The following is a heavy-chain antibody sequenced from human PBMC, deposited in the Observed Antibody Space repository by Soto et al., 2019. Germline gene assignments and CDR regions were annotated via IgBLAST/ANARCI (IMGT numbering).Heavy chain of an antibody. D-gene: IGHD4-17*01. CDR2: IYYSGST. CDR3: ARGDYASYYYGMDV. V-gene: IGHV4-31*03. J-gene: IGHJ6*02. Sequence: PAETLSLTCTVSGGSISSGDYYLICIRQHPGRGLEWIGYIYYSGSTYYDPSLKSRVTISVDTSKNQFSLKLSSVTAADTAVYYCARGDYASYYYGMDVWGQGTTVTVSS. CDR1: GGSISSGDYY.